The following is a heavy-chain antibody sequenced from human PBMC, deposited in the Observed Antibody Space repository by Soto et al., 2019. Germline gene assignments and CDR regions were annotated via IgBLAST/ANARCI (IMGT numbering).Heavy chain of an antibody. CDR2: MNSDGSTT. Sequence: GGSRVVSCAVSGFTFANHWMHWVRQAPGKGLEWVSRMNSDGSTTDYAASVKGRFTVSRDNAKNTLYLQMNSLRAEDTAVYYCATAEVDYWGPGTLVTVSS. CDR1: GFTFANHW. V-gene: IGHV3-74*01. CDR3: ATAEVDY. J-gene: IGHJ4*02.